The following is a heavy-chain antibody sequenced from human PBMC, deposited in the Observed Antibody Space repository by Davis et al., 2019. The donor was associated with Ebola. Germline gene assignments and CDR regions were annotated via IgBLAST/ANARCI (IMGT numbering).Heavy chain of an antibody. CDR3: AKGAGATLAGYNWFDP. J-gene: IGHJ5*02. CDR2: FSVISGQT. CDR1: GFTFNNYA. Sequence: GESLKISCVGSGFTFNNYAVNWVRQAPGKGLEWVSGFSVISGQTYYADSVKGRFTVSRDNSKNIVFLQMNSLRAEDTAIYYCAKGAGATLAGYNWFDPWGQGTLVTVSS. V-gene: IGHV3-23*01. D-gene: IGHD1-26*01.